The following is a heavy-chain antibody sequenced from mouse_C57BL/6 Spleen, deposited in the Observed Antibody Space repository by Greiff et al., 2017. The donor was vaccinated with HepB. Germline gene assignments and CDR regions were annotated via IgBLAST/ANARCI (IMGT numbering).Heavy chain of an antibody. J-gene: IGHJ3*01. V-gene: IGHV14-3*01. D-gene: IGHD1-1*01. Sequence: EVQLQESVAELVRPGASVKLSCTASGFNIKNTYMHWVKQRPEQGLEWIGRIDPANGNTKYAPKFQGKATITADTSSNTAYLQLSSLTSEDTAIYYCAGGDYYGSSPWFAYWGQGTLVTVSA. CDR2: IDPANGNT. CDR1: GFNIKNTY. CDR3: AGGDYYGSSPWFAY.